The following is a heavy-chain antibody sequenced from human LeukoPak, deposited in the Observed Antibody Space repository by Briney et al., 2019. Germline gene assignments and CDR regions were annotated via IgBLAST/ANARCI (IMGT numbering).Heavy chain of an antibody. CDR2: IDPNSGGT. Sequence: ASVKVSCKASGYTFTGYYMHWVRQAPGQGLEWMGWIDPNSGGTNYAQKFQGWVTMTRDTSISTAYMELSRLRSEDTAVYYCARDRIAAAGPPDAFDIWGQGTMVTVSS. V-gene: IGHV1-2*04. D-gene: IGHD6-13*01. CDR1: GYTFTGYY. CDR3: ARDRIAAAGPPDAFDI. J-gene: IGHJ3*02.